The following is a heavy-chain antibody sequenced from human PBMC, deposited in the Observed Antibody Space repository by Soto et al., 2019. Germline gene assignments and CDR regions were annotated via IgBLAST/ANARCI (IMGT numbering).Heavy chain of an antibody. Sequence: QVQLQESGPGLVKPSQTLSLTCTVSGGSISSGGYYWTWIRQHPGKGLEWIGYNYYSGITYYNPSLKSRVTMSLDTSKTQFPLKLGSVTAADTAVYYCARGSSIAGLYYGMDVWGQGTTVTVSS. V-gene: IGHV4-31*03. CDR2: NYYSGIT. CDR1: GGSISSGGYY. CDR3: ARGSSIAGLYYGMDV. D-gene: IGHD6-6*01. J-gene: IGHJ6*02.